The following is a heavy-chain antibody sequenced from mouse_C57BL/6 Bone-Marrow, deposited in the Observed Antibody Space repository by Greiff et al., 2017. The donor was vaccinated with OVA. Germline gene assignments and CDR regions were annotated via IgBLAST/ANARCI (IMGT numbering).Heavy chain of an antibody. V-gene: IGHV5-4*01. CDR3: ARGGLWPSRDY. D-gene: IGHD1-1*02. J-gene: IGHJ4*01. CDR2: ISDGGSYT. Sequence: DVQLVESGGGLVKPGGSLKLSCAASGFTFSSYAMSWVRQTPEKRLEWVATISDGGSYTYYPDNVKGRFTISRDNAKNNLYLQMSHLKSEDTAMYYCARGGLWPSRDYWGQGTSVTVSS. CDR1: GFTFSSYA.